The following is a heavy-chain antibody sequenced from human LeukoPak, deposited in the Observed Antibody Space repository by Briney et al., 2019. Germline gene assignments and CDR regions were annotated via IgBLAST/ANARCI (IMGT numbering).Heavy chain of an antibody. Sequence: GGSLRLSCAASAFSLNAYNMNWVRQAPGKGLEWVSSISYTGTYIYYADSVKGRFTISRDNALNSLYLQMNSLRAEDTAIYYCVRDRGTYRPIDYWGQGTLVTVSS. CDR3: VRDRGTYRPIDY. CDR1: AFSLNAYN. J-gene: IGHJ4*02. V-gene: IGHV3-21*04. CDR2: ISYTGTYI. D-gene: IGHD1-26*01.